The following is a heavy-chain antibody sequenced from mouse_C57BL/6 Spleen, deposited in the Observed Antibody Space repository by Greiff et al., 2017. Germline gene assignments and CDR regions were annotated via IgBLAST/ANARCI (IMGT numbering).Heavy chain of an antibody. V-gene: IGHV5-4*01. D-gene: IGHD4-1*01. CDR1: GFTFSSYA. CDR3: AREEGLTGTFAY. CDR2: ISDGGSYT. Sequence: EVMLVESGGGLVKPGGSLKLSCAASGFTFSSYAMSWVRQTPEKRLEWVATISDGGSYTYYPDNVKGRFTISRDNAKNNLYLQMSHLKSEDTAMYYCAREEGLTGTFAYWGQGTLVTVSA. J-gene: IGHJ3*01.